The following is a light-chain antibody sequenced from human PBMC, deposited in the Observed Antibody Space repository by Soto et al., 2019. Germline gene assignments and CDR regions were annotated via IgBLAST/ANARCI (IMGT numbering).Light chain of an antibody. CDR3: ATWDDNLNGPV. Sequence: HSALTQPPSASGTPGQRVTISCSGSGSNIGSNTVNWYQHLPGTAPRVLINTNDQRPSGVPDRFSSSKSGTSASLAISGLQSDDEADYYCATWDDNLNGPVFGGGTKLTVL. CDR2: TND. V-gene: IGLV1-44*01. J-gene: IGLJ3*02. CDR1: GSNIGSNT.